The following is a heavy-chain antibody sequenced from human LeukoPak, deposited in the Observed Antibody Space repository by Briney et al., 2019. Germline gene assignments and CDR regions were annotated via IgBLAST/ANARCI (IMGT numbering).Heavy chain of an antibody. CDR1: GGSISGGDYY. J-gene: IGHJ4*02. CDR3: ARAPVGFCSSGTCKRYFDY. CDR2: ISSSGRT. V-gene: IGHV4-30-4*01. Sequence: SETLSLTCTVSGGSISGGDYYWSWIRQPPGKGLEYIGYISSSGRTSYNPSLMSRVTMTVDTSKNQFSLKLNSVTAADTALYYCARAPVGFCSSGTCKRYFDYWGQGTRVTVSS. D-gene: IGHD2-15*01.